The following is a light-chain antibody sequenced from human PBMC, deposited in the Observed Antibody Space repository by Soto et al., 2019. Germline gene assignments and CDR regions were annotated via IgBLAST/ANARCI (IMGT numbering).Light chain of an antibody. J-gene: IGKJ2*01. CDR1: QNVGSNY. Sequence: EIVLTQSPGTLSLSPGERATLSCRASQNVGSNYLAWYQQKPGQAPRLLIYGASSRATGIPDRFSGSGSGTDFTLTISRLEPEDFAVYYCQQYGSSPYTFGQGTKLEIK. CDR2: GAS. V-gene: IGKV3-20*01. CDR3: QQYGSSPYT.